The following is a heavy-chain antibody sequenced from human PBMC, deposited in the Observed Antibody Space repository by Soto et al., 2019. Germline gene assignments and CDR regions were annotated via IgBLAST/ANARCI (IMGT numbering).Heavy chain of an antibody. Sequence: VKVSCKASGFTFTSSAVQWVRQARGQRLEWIGWIVVGSGNTNYAQKFQERVTITRDMSTSTAYMELSSLRSEDTAVYYCAAAVEYYYDSSGYYNFDYWGQGTLVTVSS. J-gene: IGHJ4*02. CDR1: GFTFTSSA. V-gene: IGHV1-58*01. CDR2: IVVGSGNT. CDR3: AAAVEYYYDSSGYYNFDY. D-gene: IGHD3-22*01.